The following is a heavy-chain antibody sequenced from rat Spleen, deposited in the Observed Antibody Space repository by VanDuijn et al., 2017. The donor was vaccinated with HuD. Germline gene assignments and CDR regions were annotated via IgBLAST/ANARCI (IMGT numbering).Heavy chain of an antibody. V-gene: IGHV5-31*01. CDR2: ITNGGGRV. J-gene: IGHJ2*01. CDR3: TCHFDY. CDR1: GFTFNNYW. Sequence: EVQLVESGGGLVQPGRSLKLSCVASGFTFNNYWMTWIRQAPGKGLEWVASITNGGGRVYYSDSVKGRFNISRENAKSTLYLQMDSLRSEDTATYYCTCHFDYWGQGGMVTVSS.